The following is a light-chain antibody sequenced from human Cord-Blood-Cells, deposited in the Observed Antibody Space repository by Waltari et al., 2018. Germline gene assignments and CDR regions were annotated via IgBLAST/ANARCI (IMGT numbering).Light chain of an antibody. V-gene: IGKV4-1*01. CDR2: GAS. Sequence: DIVMTQSPYSLSASLGERATITCQSSQSLLYSFNNKNYLPWYQQKPGQPPKLLIYGASTRESGVPDRFSGSGSGTDFTLTISSLQAEDVAVYYCQQYYSTPWTFGQGTKVEIK. CDR1: QSLLYSFNNKNY. CDR3: QQYYSTPWT. J-gene: IGKJ1*01.